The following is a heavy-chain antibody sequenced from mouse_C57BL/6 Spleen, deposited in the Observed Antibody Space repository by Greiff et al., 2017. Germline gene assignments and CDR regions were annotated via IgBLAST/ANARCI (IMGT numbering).Heavy chain of an antibody. CDR1: GFNIKDYY. V-gene: IGHV14-2*01. J-gene: IGHJ2*01. Sequence: VQLKESGAELVKPGASVKLSCTASGFNIKDYYMHWVKQRTEQGLEWIGRIDPEDGETKYAPKFQGKATITADTSSNTAYLQLSSLTSEDTAVYYCARSEEGYYYGSSYDYFDYWGQGTTLTVSS. CDR3: ARSEEGYYYGSSYDYFDY. CDR2: IDPEDGET. D-gene: IGHD1-1*01.